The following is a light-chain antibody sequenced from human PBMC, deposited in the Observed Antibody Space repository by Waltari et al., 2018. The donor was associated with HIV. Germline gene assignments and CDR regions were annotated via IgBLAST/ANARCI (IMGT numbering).Light chain of an antibody. J-gene: IGKJ4*01. CDR2: AAS. CDR3: QQNYITPLT. CDR1: QRISTY. Sequence: DIQMTQSPSSLSPSVGDRVTTTCRASQRISTYLNWYQQKPGKAPKPLVYAASKLQSGVPSRFSGSGSGTDFTLTISSLQPEDSATYYCQQNYITPLTFGGGAKVEIK. V-gene: IGKV1-39*01.